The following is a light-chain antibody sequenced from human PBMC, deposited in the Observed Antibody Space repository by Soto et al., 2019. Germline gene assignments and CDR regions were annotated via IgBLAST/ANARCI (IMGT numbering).Light chain of an antibody. Sequence: QSASVSGSPGQSITISCTGTSSDVGDYNYVSWYQQHPGKAPKFMIYDVSNRPSGVSNRFSGSKSGNTASLTISGLQAEDEADYYCSSYTTSNTRQIVFGTGTKLTVL. CDR3: SSYTTSNTRQIV. V-gene: IGLV2-14*01. CDR2: DVS. J-gene: IGLJ1*01. CDR1: SSDVGDYNY.